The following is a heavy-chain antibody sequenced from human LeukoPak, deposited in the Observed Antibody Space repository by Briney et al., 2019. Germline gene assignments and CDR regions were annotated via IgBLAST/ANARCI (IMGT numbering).Heavy chain of an antibody. CDR2: ISYDGSNK. Sequence: GGSLRLSCAASGFTFSSYGMHWVRQAPGKGLEWVAVISYDGSNKYYADSVKGRFTISRDNSKNTLYLQMNSLRAEDTAVHYCAKSSSSWYFDYWGQGTLVTVSS. D-gene: IGHD6-13*01. CDR1: GFTFSSYG. J-gene: IGHJ4*02. CDR3: AKSSSSWYFDY. V-gene: IGHV3-30*18.